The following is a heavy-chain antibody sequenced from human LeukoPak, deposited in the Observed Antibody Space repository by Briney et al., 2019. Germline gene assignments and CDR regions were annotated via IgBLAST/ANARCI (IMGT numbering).Heavy chain of an antibody. D-gene: IGHD6-19*01. CDR1: GFTFSSYS. CDR3: ARDGSGWHFDY. Sequence: GGSLRLSCAASGFTFSSYSMNWVRQAPGKGLEWVSSISSSSNYIYYADSVKGRFTISRDNAKNSLYLQMNSLRAEDTAVYYCARDGSGWHFDYWGQGTLVTVSS. V-gene: IGHV3-21*01. CDR2: ISSSSNYI. J-gene: IGHJ4*02.